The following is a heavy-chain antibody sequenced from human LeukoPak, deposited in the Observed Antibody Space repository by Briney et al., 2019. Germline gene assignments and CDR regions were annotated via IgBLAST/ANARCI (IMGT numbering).Heavy chain of an antibody. V-gene: IGHV3-74*01. Sequence: GGSLRLSCVASGFPFNNYWIHWVRQAPGKGLVWVSRINNDGSNIRYADSVKGRFTISRDNTKNTLYLQMNSLRAEYTAVYYCGRESWGQLWHFDFWGQGTLVTVSS. CDR3: GRESWGQLWHFDF. J-gene: IGHJ4*02. CDR1: GFPFNNYW. D-gene: IGHD5-18*01. CDR2: INNDGSNI.